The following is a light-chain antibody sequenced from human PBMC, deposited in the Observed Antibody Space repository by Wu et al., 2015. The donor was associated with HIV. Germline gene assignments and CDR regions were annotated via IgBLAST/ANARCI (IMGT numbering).Light chain of an antibody. V-gene: IGKV3-15*01. J-gene: IGKJ4*01. CDR2: YAS. CDR3: QQYNNWPPLT. CDR1: QSISNN. Sequence: EIVLTQSPGTLSLSPGERATLSCRASQSISNNYLAWYQHKPGQAPRLLIYYASSRATGIPPRFSGSGSGTEFTLTITSVQSEDFAIYYCQQYNNWPPLTFGGGTKVEIK.